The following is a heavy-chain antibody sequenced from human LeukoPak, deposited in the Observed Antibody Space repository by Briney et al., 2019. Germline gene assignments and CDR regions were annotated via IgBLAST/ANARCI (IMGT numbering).Heavy chain of an antibody. D-gene: IGHD3-10*01. CDR2: IYYSGST. J-gene: IGHJ4*02. Sequence: GSLRLSCAASGFTFSSYAMSWIRQPPGKGLEWIGSIYYSGSTYYNPSLKSRVTISVDTSKNQFSRKLNSVTATDTAVYYCARHYGPWGQGTLVTVSS. CDR3: ARHYGP. CDR1: GFTFSSYA. V-gene: IGHV4-39*01.